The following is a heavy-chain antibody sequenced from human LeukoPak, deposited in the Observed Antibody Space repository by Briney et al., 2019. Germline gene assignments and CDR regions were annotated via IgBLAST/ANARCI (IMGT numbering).Heavy chain of an antibody. CDR1: GASVSSGGYS. CDR3: ARDCSVCGLD. V-gene: IGHV4-30-2*01. D-gene: IGHD3-10*02. CDR2: IYQSGST. J-gene: IGHJ4*02. Sequence: SETLSLTCAVSGASVSSGGYSWSWIRQPPGKGLEWIGYIYQSGSTYYNPSLESRVTISVDKSKNQFSLKLTSVTAADTAVYYCARDCSVCGLDWGQGTLVTVSS.